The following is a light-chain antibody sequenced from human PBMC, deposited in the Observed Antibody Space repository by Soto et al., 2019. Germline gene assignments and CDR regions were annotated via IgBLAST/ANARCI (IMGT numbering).Light chain of an antibody. J-gene: IGLJ2*01. V-gene: IGLV2-14*03. CDR1: SSDIGAYNY. Sequence: QSALTQPASVSGSPGQSITISCTGTSSDIGAYNYVSWYLHHPGKAPKLMIYDVNTRPSGVSNRFSGSKSGNTASLTISGLQDEDEGDYYCSSYTLSNTRVFGGGTQLTVL. CDR2: DVN. CDR3: SSYTLSNTRV.